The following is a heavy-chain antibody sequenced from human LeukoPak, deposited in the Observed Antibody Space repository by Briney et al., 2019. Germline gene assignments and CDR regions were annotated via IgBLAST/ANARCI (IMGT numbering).Heavy chain of an antibody. Sequence: PGGSLRLSCAASGFTFSVYYMSWIRQAPGKGLEWVSYISSSGSTIYYADSVKGRFTISRDNAKNSLYLQMNSLRAEDTAVYYCARDRHYYGSGSYYRGYYFDYWGQGTLVTVSS. V-gene: IGHV3-11*01. CDR3: ARDRHYYGSGSYYRGYYFDY. CDR1: GFTFSVYY. D-gene: IGHD3-10*01. CDR2: ISSSGSTI. J-gene: IGHJ4*02.